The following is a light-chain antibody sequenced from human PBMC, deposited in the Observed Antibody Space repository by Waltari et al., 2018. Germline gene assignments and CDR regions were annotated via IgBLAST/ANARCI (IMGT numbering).Light chain of an antibody. CDR3: QQCYTFPYT. V-gene: IGKV4-1*01. Sequence: DIVLTQSPDSLAVSLDERATINCKSSQSVVFSSNNKNYLAWYQQKPGQPPKLLITWASTRESGVPDRFSGSGSETDFTLTISSLQAEDVAVYYCQQCYTFPYTFGQGTKLEIK. CDR1: QSVVFSSNNKNY. J-gene: IGKJ2*01. CDR2: WAS.